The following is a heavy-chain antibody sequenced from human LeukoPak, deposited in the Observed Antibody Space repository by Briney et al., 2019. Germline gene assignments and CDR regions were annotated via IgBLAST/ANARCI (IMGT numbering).Heavy chain of an antibody. CDR2: IYSGDRT. J-gene: IGHJ4*02. V-gene: IGHV3-66*01. D-gene: IGHD1-26*01. CDR1: GISVGSND. Sequence: GGSLRLSCAASGISVGSNDINWVRQAPGKGLEWVSVIYSGDRTYYADSVKGRFTISRDSSENTLHLQINSLRAEDTAVYYCARGAGTSGGYWSSPPSHFDCWGQGTLVTVSS. CDR3: ARGAGTSGGYWSSPPSHFDC.